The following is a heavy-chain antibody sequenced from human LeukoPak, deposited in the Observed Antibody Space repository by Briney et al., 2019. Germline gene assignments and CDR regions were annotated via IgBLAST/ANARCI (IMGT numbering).Heavy chain of an antibody. Sequence: GASVKVSCKASGYTFTSYGISWVRQAPGQGLEWMGWISAYNGSTNYAQKLQGRVTMTTDTSTSTAYMELRSLRSDDTAVYYCARDRIVVVPAAMGAYYFDYWGQGTLVTVSS. CDR1: GYTFTSYG. CDR2: ISAYNGST. V-gene: IGHV1-18*01. J-gene: IGHJ4*02. CDR3: ARDRIVVVPAAMGAYYFDY. D-gene: IGHD2-2*01.